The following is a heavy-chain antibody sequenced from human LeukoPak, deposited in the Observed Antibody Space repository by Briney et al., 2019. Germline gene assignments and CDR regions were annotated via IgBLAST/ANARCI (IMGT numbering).Heavy chain of an antibody. CDR2: INTNTGNP. J-gene: IGHJ4*02. CDR1: GYTFTSYA. D-gene: IGHD3-10*01. V-gene: IGHV7-4-1*02. CDR3: ARDFYGSGSYYMNY. Sequence: RASVKVSCKASGYTFTSYAMNWVRQAPGQGLEWMGWINTNTGNPTYAQGFTGRFVFSLDSSVSTAYLQISSLKAEDTAVYYCARDFYGSGSYYMNYWGQGTQVTVSS.